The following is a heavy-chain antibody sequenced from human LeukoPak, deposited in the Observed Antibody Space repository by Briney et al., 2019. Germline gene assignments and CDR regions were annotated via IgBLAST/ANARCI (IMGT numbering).Heavy chain of an antibody. J-gene: IGHJ4*02. CDR2: ISSSGSTI. CDR3: ARSYGDRAVDY. V-gene: IGHV3-48*03. D-gene: IGHD4-17*01. Sequence: GGSLRLPCAASGFTFSSYEMNWVRQAPGKGLEWVSYISSSGSTIYYADSVKGRFTISRDNAKNSLYLQMNSLRAEDTAVYYCARSYGDRAVDYWGQGTLVTVSS. CDR1: GFTFSSYE.